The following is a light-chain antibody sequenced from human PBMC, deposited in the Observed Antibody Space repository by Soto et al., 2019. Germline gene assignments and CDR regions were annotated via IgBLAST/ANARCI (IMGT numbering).Light chain of an antibody. CDR2: HNT. Sequence: QSVLTQPPSASGTPGQRVTISCSGGTSNIGTNTVTWYQQLPGTAPTLHLFHNTKRHSGVSDRFSGSKTGTSASLAISGLQSEDEADYYCAAWYDSMSGVIFGAGTKLTVL. CDR1: TSNIGTNT. J-gene: IGLJ2*01. V-gene: IGLV1-44*01. CDR3: AAWYDSMSGVI.